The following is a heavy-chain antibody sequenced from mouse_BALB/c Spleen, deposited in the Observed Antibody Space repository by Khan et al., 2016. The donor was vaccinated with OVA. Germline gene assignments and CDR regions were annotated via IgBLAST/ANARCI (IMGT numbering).Heavy chain of an antibody. J-gene: IGHJ1*01. CDR3: ARGTTDWYIDD. Sequence: QVQLKQSGPGLVAPSQSLSITCTVSGFSLTTYGVHWVRQPPGKGLEWLVVIWSDGSTTYYSPLNSSLSISTDNPKSPLFLKMSSLQTDDTAMYSCARGTTDWYIDDWGEGTTVTVSS. CDR2: IWSDGST. CDR1: GFSLTTYG. D-gene: IGHD2-13*01. V-gene: IGHV2-6*02.